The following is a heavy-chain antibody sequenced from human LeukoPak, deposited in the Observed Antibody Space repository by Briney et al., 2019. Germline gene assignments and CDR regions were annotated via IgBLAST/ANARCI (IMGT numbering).Heavy chain of an antibody. Sequence: PGGSLRLSCAASGFTFGSYWMSWVRQAPGKGLEWVANIKPDGSEKYHVDSLRGRSTISRDNRKNSLYLQMNSLGAEDTAVYYCARRVAVIAIGYHFDYWGQGTLVTVSS. CDR1: GFTFGSYW. CDR2: IKPDGSEK. J-gene: IGHJ4*02. V-gene: IGHV3-7*01. D-gene: IGHD2-21*01. CDR3: ARRVAVIAIGYHFDY.